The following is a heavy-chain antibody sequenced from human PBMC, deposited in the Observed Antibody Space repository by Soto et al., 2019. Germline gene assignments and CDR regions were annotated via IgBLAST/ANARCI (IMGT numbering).Heavy chain of an antibody. Sequence: TETLSLTCAVYGGSFSGYYWSWIRQPPGKELEWIGEINHSGNTNYNPSLKSRVTISVDTSKNEFSLRLGSVTAADTAVYYCARLNGYWITSNCHGYYGMDVWGQXTTVTVSS. V-gene: IGHV4-34*01. CDR1: GGSFSGYY. CDR2: INHSGNT. D-gene: IGHD2-2*03. CDR3: ARLNGYWITSNCHGYYGMDV. J-gene: IGHJ6*02.